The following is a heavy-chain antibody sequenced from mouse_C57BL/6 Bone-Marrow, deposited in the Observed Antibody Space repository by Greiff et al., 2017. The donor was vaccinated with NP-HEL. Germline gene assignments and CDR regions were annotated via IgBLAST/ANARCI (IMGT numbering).Heavy chain of an antibody. D-gene: IGHD1-1*01. CDR1: GFNIKDDY. Sequence: EVKLQESGAELVRPGASVKLSCTASGFNIKDDYMHWVKQRPEQGLEWIGWIDPENGDTEYASKFQGKATITADTSSNTAYLQLSSLTSEDTAVYYCTTLLRYHWYFDVWGTGTTVTVSS. CDR3: TTLLRYHWYFDV. V-gene: IGHV14-4*01. J-gene: IGHJ1*03. CDR2: IDPENGDT.